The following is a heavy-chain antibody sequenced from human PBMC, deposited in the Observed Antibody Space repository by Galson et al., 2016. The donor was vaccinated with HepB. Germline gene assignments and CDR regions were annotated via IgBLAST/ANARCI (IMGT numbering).Heavy chain of an antibody. CDR2: IYQTGTA. D-gene: IGHD4/OR15-4a*01. J-gene: IGHJ4*02. V-gene: IGHV4-4*02. CDR3: TRGTLGTVATMAFDY. CDR1: GASITNNYW. Sequence: TLSLTCAVSGASITNNYWWSWVRQSPGKGLEWIGEIYQTGTAHYNPSFTSRATISIDKSKNQISLRLVSVTAADTAVYYCTRGTLGTVATMAFDYWGQGTLVSVTS.